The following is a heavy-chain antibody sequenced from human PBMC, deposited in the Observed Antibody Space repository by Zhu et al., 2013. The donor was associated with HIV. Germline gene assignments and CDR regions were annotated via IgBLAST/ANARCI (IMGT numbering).Heavy chain of an antibody. J-gene: IGHJ4*02. V-gene: IGHV3-72*01. Sequence: EVQLVESGGGLVQPGGSLRLSCVASGFTLSDHYMDWVRQAPGKGLEWIGRSRDKSKSYTIDYAASVEGRFTISRDVSENSLYLQMNSLKTEDTAIYYCARDFGGISARGPGYWGQGTLVTVSS. D-gene: IGHD3-10*01. CDR2: SRDKSKSYTI. CDR3: ARDFGGISARGPGY. CDR1: GFTLSDHY.